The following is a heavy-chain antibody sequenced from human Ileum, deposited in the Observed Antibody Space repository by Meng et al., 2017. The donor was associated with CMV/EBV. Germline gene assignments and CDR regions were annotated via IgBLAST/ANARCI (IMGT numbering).Heavy chain of an antibody. V-gene: IGHV3-64*02. J-gene: IGHJ4*02. CDR3: ARSVVVTAASDY. CDR1: GFTFSSYA. D-gene: IGHD2-2*01. CDR2: ISSNGGST. Sequence: GESLKISCAASGFTFSSYAMHWVRQAPGKGLEYVSAISSNGGSTYYADSVKGRFTISRDNSKNTLYLQMGSLRDEDMAVYYCARSVVVTAASDYWGQGTLVTVSS.